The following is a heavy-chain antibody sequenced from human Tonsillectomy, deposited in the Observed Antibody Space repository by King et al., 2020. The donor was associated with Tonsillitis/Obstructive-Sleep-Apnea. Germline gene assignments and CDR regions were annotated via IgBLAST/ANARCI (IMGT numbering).Heavy chain of an antibody. CDR2: ISSSSSTR. Sequence: VQLVESGGGLVQPGGSLRLSCAASGFTFSSYSMNWVRQAPGKGLEWGSYISSSSSTRYYADSVKGRFAISRDNAKNSLFLQMNSLRDEDTAVYYCARVLDDYGDYEPQQVWPEYFQHWGQGTLVTVSS. CDR3: ARVLDDYGDYEPQQVWPEYFQH. CDR1: GFTFSSYS. V-gene: IGHV3-48*02. D-gene: IGHD4-17*01. J-gene: IGHJ1*01.